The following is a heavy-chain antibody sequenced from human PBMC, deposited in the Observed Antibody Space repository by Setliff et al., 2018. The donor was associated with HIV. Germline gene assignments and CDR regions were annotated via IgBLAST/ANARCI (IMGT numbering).Heavy chain of an antibody. V-gene: IGHV1-18*04. CDR1: GYTFISYG. J-gene: IGHJ4*02. Sequence: ASVKVSCKASGYTFISYGISWVRQAPGQGLEWMGWISAYNGNTNYAEKLQGRVTTTTDTSTSTGYMELRSLRSDDTAVYYCARGQYSSSSGAFDYWGQGTLVTVSS. CDR3: ARGQYSSSSGAFDY. D-gene: IGHD6-6*01. CDR2: ISAYNGNT.